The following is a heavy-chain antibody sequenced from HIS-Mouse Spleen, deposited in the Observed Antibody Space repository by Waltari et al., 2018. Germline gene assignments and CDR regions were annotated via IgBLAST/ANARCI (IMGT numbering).Heavy chain of an antibody. CDR3: AREIPYSSSWYDWYFDL. CDR2: IYYSGRT. V-gene: IGHV4-39*07. Sequence: QLQLQESGPGLVKPSETLSLTCTVSGGSISSSSYYWGWIRQPPGKGLEWSGSIYYSGRTDDNPSLQSRVTIAVDTSKNQFSLKLSSVTAADTAVYYCAREIPYSSSWYDWYFDLWGRGTLVTVSS. D-gene: IGHD6-13*01. J-gene: IGHJ2*01. CDR1: GGSISSSSYY.